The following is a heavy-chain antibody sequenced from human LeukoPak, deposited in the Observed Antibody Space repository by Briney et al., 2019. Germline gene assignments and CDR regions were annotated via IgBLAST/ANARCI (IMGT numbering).Heavy chain of an antibody. V-gene: IGHV5-51*01. CDR3: ARPQDIEDAFDI. Sequence: GESLKISCKGSGYSFTTYWIAWVRQLPGKGLEWMGIIYPGDSDTRYSPSFQGQVTISVDKSISTAYLQWSSLKASDTAMYYCARPQDIEDAFDIWGQGTMVTVSS. J-gene: IGHJ3*02. CDR2: IYPGDSDT. CDR1: GYSFTTYW. D-gene: IGHD2-15*01.